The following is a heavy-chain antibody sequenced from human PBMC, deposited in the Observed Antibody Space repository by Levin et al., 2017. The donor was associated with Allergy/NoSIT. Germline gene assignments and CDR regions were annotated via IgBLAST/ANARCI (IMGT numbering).Heavy chain of an antibody. CDR3: ARETSYWYFDL. CDR2: IYYSGST. Sequence: SETLSLTCTVSGGSISSYYWSWIRQPPGKGLEWIGYIYYSGSTNYNPSLKSRVTISVDTSKNQFSLKLSSVTAADTAVYYCARETSYWYFDLWGRGTLVTVSS. V-gene: IGHV4-59*01. J-gene: IGHJ2*01. CDR1: GGSISSYY.